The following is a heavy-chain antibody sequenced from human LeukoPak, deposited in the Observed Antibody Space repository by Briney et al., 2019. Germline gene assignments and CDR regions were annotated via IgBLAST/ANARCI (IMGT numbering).Heavy chain of an antibody. D-gene: IGHD1-14*01. CDR1: GGSISSYY. Sequence: PSETLSLTCTVSGGSISSYYWSWIRQPPGKGLEWIGYIYYSGSTNYNPSLKSRVTISVDSSKNQFSLKLNSVTAADTAVYYCARAPRAYNIRFDYWGQGTLVTVSS. CDR2: IYYSGST. J-gene: IGHJ4*02. CDR3: ARAPRAYNIRFDY. V-gene: IGHV4-59*12.